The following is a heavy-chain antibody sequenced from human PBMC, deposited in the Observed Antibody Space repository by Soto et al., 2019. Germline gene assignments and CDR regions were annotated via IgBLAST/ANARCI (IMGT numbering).Heavy chain of an antibody. D-gene: IGHD3-10*01. V-gene: IGHV3-30-3*01. CDR3: ARVVTMVRGVTDAFDL. J-gene: IGHJ3*01. Sequence: QVQLVESGGGVVQPGRSLRLSCAASGFTFSSYAMHWVRQAPGKGLEWVAVISYDGSNKYYADSVKGRFTISRDNSKNTLDLQMNSLRAEDTAVYYCARVVTMVRGVTDAFDLWGQGTMVTVSS. CDR2: ISYDGSNK. CDR1: GFTFSSYA.